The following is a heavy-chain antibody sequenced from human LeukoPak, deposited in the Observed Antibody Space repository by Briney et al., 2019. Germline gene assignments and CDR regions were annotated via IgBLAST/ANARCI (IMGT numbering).Heavy chain of an antibody. CDR2: ISAYNGNT. J-gene: IGHJ3*02. D-gene: IGHD6-13*01. Sequence: ASVKVSCKASGYTFTSYGISWVRQAPGQGLEWMGWISAYNGNTNYAQKLQGRVTMTTDTSTSTAYMELRSLRSDDTAVYYCARDGRQQLVRAGAFDIWGQGTMVTVSS. CDR3: ARDGRQQLVRAGAFDI. CDR1: GYTFTSYG. V-gene: IGHV1-18*01.